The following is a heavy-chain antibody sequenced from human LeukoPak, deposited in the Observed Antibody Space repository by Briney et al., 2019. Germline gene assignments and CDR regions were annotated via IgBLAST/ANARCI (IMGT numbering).Heavy chain of an antibody. CDR1: GGSFSGYY. Sequence: PSETLSLTRAVYGGSFSGYYWSWIRQPPGKGLEWIGEINHSGSTNYNPSLKSRVTISVDTSKNQFSLKLSSVTAADTAVYYCARRPNSGYDYAVAFDAFDIWGQGTMVTVSS. D-gene: IGHD5-12*01. V-gene: IGHV4-34*01. CDR3: ARRPNSGYDYAVAFDAFDI. J-gene: IGHJ3*02. CDR2: INHSGST.